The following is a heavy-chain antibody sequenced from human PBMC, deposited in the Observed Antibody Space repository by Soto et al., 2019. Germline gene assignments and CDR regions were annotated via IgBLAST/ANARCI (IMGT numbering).Heavy chain of an antibody. CDR1: GFTFSSYS. CDR2: ISSSSSYI. CDR3: ARDTTQKAYYDFWASSNWFDP. Sequence: EVQLVESGGGLVKPGGSLRLSCAASGFTFSSYSMNWVRQAPGKGLEWVSSISSSSSYIYYADSVKGRFTISRDNAKNSLYLQMNSLRDEDTAVYYCARDTTQKAYYDFWASSNWFDPWGQGTLVTVSS. D-gene: IGHD3-3*01. J-gene: IGHJ5*02. V-gene: IGHV3-21*01.